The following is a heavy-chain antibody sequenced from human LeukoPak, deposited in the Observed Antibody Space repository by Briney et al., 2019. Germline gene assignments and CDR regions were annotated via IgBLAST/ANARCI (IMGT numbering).Heavy chain of an antibody. D-gene: IGHD2-2*02. V-gene: IGHV3-23*01. CDR1: GFTFSSYA. Sequence: SGGSLRLSCAASGFTFSSYAMSWVRQTPGKGLEWVSVISNSGGNTYYADSVKGRFTISRDNSKNTLYLQMNSLRAEDTAVYYCAKLRSTSCYTVADYWGQGILVTVSS. J-gene: IGHJ4*02. CDR2: ISNSGGNT. CDR3: AKLRSTSCYTVADY.